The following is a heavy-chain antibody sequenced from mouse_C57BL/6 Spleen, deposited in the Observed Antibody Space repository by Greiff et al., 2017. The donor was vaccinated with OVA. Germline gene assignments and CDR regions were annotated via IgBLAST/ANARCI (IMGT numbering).Heavy chain of an antibody. CDR2: ISSGGDYI. D-gene: IGHD2-4*01. CDR1: GFTFSSYA. V-gene: IGHV5-9-1*02. J-gene: IGHJ3*01. CDR3: TGYEYDPWFAY. Sequence: DVMLVESGEGLVKPGGSLKLSCAASGFTFSSYAMSWVRQTPEKRLEWVAYISSGGDYIYYADTVKGRFTISRDNARNTLYLQMSSLKSEDTAMYYCTGYEYDPWFAYWGQGTLVTVSA.